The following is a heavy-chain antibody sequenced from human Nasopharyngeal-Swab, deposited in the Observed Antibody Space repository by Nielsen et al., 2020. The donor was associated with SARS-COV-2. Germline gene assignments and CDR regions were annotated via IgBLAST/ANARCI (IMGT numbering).Heavy chain of an antibody. Sequence: GESLKISCAASGFTFSSYDMHWVRQATGKGLEWVSAIGTAGDPYYPGSVKGRFTISRENAKNSLYLQMNSLRAEDTAVYYCAKLRLRLGVGYWGQGTLVTVSS. V-gene: IGHV3-13*05. J-gene: IGHJ4*02. CDR3: AKLRLRLGVGY. CDR1: GFTFSSYD. D-gene: IGHD3-16*01. CDR2: IGTAGDP.